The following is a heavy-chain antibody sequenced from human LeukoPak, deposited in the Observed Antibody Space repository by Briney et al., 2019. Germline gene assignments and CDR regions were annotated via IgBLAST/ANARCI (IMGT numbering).Heavy chain of an antibody. CDR2: IIPIFGTA. J-gene: IGHJ6*03. Sequence: GASVKVSCKASGGTLSSYAISWVRQAPGQGLEWMGGIIPIFGTANYAQKFQGRVTINADESTSTAYMELSSLRSEDTAVYYCARARERPADAQYYYYMDVWGKGTTVTISS. D-gene: IGHD2/OR15-2a*01. CDR1: GGTLSSYA. V-gene: IGHV1-69*13. CDR3: ARARERPADAQYYYYMDV.